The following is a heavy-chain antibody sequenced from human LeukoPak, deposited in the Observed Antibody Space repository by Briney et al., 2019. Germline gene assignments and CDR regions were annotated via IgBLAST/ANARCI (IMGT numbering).Heavy chain of an antibody. CDR1: GFTFATYA. CDR3: AKDSGNSFFDY. CDR2: IRGSGTNT. V-gene: IGHV3-23*01. D-gene: IGHD2-15*01. Sequence: PGGSLRLSCVVSGFTFATYAMSWVRQAPGKGLEWVSLIRGSGTNTYYADSVRGRFTIPRDFSKNTLYLQMNSLRAEDTALYYCAKDSGNSFFDYWGQGTLVTVSS. J-gene: IGHJ4*02.